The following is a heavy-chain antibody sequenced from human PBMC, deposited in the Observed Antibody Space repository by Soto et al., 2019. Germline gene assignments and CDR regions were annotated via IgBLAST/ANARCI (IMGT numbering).Heavy chain of an antibody. Sequence: SETLSLTCTVSGGSISSYYWSWIRQPPGKGLEWIGYIYYSGSTNYNPSLKSRVTISVDASKNQFSLKLSSVTAADTAVYYCARDDYRGAFDIWGQGTVVTVSS. CDR1: GGSISSYY. CDR2: IYYSGST. D-gene: IGHD4-4*01. CDR3: ARDDYRGAFDI. V-gene: IGHV4-59*01. J-gene: IGHJ3*02.